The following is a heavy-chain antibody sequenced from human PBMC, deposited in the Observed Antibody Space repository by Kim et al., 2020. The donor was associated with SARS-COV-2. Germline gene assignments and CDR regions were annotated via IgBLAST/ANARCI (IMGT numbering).Heavy chain of an antibody. J-gene: IGHJ6*02. CDR2: IYYSGST. CDR1: GGSISSGGYY. V-gene: IGHV4-31*03. D-gene: IGHD6-13*01. Sequence: SETLSLTCTVSGGSISSGGYYWSWIRQHPGKGLEWIGYIYYSGSTYYNPSLKSRVTISVDTSKNQFSLKLSSVTAADTAVYYCARSRRGKGIAAIYYYYGMDVWGQGTTVTVSS. CDR3: ARSRRGKGIAAIYYYYGMDV.